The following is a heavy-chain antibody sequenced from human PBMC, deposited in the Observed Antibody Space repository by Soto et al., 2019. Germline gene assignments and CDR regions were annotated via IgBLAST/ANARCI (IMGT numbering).Heavy chain of an antibody. CDR1: GFTFSSYA. D-gene: IGHD6-19*01. CDR3: AKDRGYLGIAVAGYFDY. J-gene: IGHJ4*02. Sequence: GGSLRLSCAASGFTFSSYAMSWVRQAPGKGLEWVSAISGSGGSTYYADSVKGRFTISRDNSKNTLYLQMNSLRAEDTAVYYCAKDRGYLGIAVAGYFDYWGQGTLVTVSS. V-gene: IGHV3-23*01. CDR2: ISGSGGST.